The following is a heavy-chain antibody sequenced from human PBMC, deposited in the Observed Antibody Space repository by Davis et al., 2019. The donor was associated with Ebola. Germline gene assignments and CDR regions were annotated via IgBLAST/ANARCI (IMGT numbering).Heavy chain of an antibody. V-gene: IGHV4-4*02. CDR1: GDSISSSNW. CDR2: ISQSGST. D-gene: IGHD3-10*01. J-gene: IGHJ6*02. Sequence: MPSETLSLTCAVSGDSISSSNWWRWVRQPPGKGLEWIGEISQSGSTNYNPSLKSRVTISVDKSKNQFSLKLSSVTAADMAVYYCARLAMVQGVNYYYYGMDVWGQGTTVTVSS. CDR3: ARLAMVQGVNYYYYGMDV.